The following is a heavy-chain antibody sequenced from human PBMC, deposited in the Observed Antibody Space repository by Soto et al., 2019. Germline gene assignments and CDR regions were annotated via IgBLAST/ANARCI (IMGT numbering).Heavy chain of an antibody. V-gene: IGHV4-34*01. CDR2: INHSGST. D-gene: IGHD3-10*01. Sequence: ETLSLTCAVYGGSFSGYYWSWIRQPPGKGLEWIGEINHSGSTNYNPSLKSRVTISVDTSKNQFSLKLSSVTAADTAVYYCARAFFRFGEQGGYFDYWGQGTLVTVSS. CDR3: ARAFFRFGEQGGYFDY. J-gene: IGHJ4*02. CDR1: GGSFSGYY.